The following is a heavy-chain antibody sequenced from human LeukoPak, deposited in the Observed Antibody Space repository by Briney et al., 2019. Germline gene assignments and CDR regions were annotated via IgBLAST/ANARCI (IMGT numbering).Heavy chain of an antibody. CDR1: GYTLTSFF. D-gene: IGHD3-16*01. J-gene: IGHJ3*01. V-gene: IGHV1-46*01. Sequence: ASVKVSCKASGYTLTSFFMHWVRQAPGQGLEWMGIINPSTGKTNYVENLRGRVTMTRDTSTTTVYLELSSLSSEDTAVYYCTRDPSIFGGPGTFDLWGQGTMVTVSS. CDR2: INPSTGKT. CDR3: TRDPSIFGGPGTFDL.